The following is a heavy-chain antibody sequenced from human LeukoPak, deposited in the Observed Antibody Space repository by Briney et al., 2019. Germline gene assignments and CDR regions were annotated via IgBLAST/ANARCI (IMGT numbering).Heavy chain of an antibody. V-gene: IGHV1-69*05. CDR3: ARGPRSTSCPDY. J-gene: IGHJ4*02. Sequence: AASVKVSCKAFGGTFSSYAISWVRQAPGQGLEWMGGIIPIFGTANYAQKFQGRVTITTDESTSTAYMELSSLRSEDTAVYYCARGPRSTSCPDYWGQGTLVTVSS. D-gene: IGHD2-2*01. CDR1: GGTFSSYA. CDR2: IIPIFGTA.